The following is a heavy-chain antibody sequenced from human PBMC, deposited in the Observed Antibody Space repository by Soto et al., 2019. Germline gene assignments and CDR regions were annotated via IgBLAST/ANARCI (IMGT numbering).Heavy chain of an antibody. Sequence: GGSLRLSCAASGFTFSSYWMSWVCQAPGKGLEWVANIKQDGSEKYYVDSVKGRFTISRDNAKNSLYLQMNSLRAEDTAVYYCARESYDYVWGSYRYFGSDAFDIWGQGTMVTVSS. CDR2: IKQDGSEK. CDR3: ARESYDYVWGSYRYFGSDAFDI. D-gene: IGHD3-16*02. V-gene: IGHV3-7*01. J-gene: IGHJ3*02. CDR1: GFTFSSYW.